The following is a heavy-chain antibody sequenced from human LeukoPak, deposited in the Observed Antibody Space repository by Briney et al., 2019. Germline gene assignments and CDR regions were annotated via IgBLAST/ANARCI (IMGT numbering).Heavy chain of an antibody. CDR1: GFTLSSYG. CDR2: ISYDGSNR. D-gene: IGHD5-12*01. J-gene: IGHJ6*02. CDR3: AKDIVATSRYYYYGMDV. V-gene: IGHV3-30*18. Sequence: SLRLSCAASGFTLSSYGMHWVRQAPGKGLEWVAVISYDGSNRYYADSVKGRFTISRDNSKNTLYLQMNSLRAEDTAVYYCAKDIVATSRYYYYGMDVWGQGTTVTVSS.